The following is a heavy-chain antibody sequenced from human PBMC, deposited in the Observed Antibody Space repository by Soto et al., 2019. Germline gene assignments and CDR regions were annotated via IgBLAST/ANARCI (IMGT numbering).Heavy chain of an antibody. CDR2: IWYDGSNK. J-gene: IGHJ6*02. CDR1: GFTFSSYG. Sequence: PGGSLRLSCAASGFTFSSYGMHWVCQAPGKGLEWVAVIWYDGSNKYYADSVKGRFTISRDNSKNTLYLQMNSLRAEDTAVYYCARYIPGVRYYGMDVWGQGTTVTVSS. D-gene: IGHD2-2*01. V-gene: IGHV3-33*01. CDR3: ARYIPGVRYYGMDV.